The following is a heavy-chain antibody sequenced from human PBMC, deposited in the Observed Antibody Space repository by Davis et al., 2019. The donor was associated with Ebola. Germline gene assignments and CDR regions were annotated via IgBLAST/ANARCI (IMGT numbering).Heavy chain of an antibody. V-gene: IGHV1-18*01. CDR1: GYTSTSYA. J-gene: IGHJ5*02. Sequence: AASVKVSCKASGYTSTSYAMHWVRQAPGQRLEWMGWISAYNGNTNYAQKLQGRVTMTTDTSTSTAYMELRSLRSDDTAVYYCARAIAAAGGWFDPWGQGTLVTVSS. CDR3: ARAIAAAGGWFDP. CDR2: ISAYNGNT. D-gene: IGHD6-13*01.